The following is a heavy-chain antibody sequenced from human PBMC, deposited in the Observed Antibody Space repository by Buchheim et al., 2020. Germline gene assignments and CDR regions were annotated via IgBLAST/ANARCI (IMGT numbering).Heavy chain of an antibody. CDR2: IYYSGST. J-gene: IGHJ4*02. V-gene: IGHV4-39*01. CDR1: GGSISSSSYY. CDR3: ARHDEITGQLHMSHYYFDY. D-gene: IGHD6-6*01. Sequence: QVQLQESGPGLVKPSETLSLTCTVSGGSISSSSYYWGWIRQPPGKGLEWIGSIYYSGSTYYNPSLKSRVTISVDTSKNQFSLKLSSVTAADTAVYYCARHDEITGQLHMSHYYFDYWGQGTL.